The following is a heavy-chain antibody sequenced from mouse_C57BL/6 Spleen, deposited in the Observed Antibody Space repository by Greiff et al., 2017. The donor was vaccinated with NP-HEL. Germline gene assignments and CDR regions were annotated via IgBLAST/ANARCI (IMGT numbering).Heavy chain of an antibody. CDR1: GYTFTSYD. CDR3: ARSGNPYAIDY. D-gene: IGHD2-1*01. CDR2: IYPRDCST. V-gene: IGHV1-85*01. J-gene: IGHJ4*01. Sequence: QVQLKESGPELVKPGASVKLSCKASGYTFTSYDINWVKQRPGQGLAWLGWIYPRDCSTKYNEKFKGKATLTVDTSSSTTYMELPRLTSEDSAVYFCARSGNPYAIDYWGQGTSVTVSS.